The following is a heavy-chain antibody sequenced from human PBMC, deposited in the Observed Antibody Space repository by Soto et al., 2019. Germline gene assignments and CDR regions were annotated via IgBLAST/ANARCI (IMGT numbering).Heavy chain of an antibody. D-gene: IGHD1-1*01. CDR1: GYTFTSYG. CDR3: ARGRYGDY. Sequence: QVHLVQSGAEVKKLGASVKVSCRCSGYTFTSYGITWVRRAPGQGLEGRGWISAHNDNTDYAQKLQGRVTVTRDTSTSTAYMELRSLRSDDTAVYYCARGRYGDYWGQGALVTVSS. J-gene: IGHJ4*02. V-gene: IGHV1-18*01. CDR2: ISAHNDNT.